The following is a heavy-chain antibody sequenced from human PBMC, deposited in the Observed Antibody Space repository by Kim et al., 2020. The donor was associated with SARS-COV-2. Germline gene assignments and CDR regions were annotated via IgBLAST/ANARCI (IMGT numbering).Heavy chain of an antibody. V-gene: IGHV3-33*08. D-gene: IGHD4-17*01. CDR2: IWYDGSKT. CDR1: RFTFGGFG. J-gene: IGHJ6*02. Sequence: GGSLRLSCAASRFTFGGFGMHWVRQAPGKGLEWVALIWYDGSKTYYADSVKGRFTISRDNSKNTLYLQMNSLRAEDTAVYYCARLNGDYGRYTMDVWGQGTTVSLS. CDR3: ARLNGDYGRYTMDV.